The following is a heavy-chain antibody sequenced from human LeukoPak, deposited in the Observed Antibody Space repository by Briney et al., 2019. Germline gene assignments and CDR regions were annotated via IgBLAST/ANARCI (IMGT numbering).Heavy chain of an antibody. CDR3: GRGGLPYGVAV. CDR1: GFPLSNYW. CDR2: INRDGGTT. J-gene: IGHJ6*02. Sequence: PGGPLRPPCVAPGFPLSNYWIHGARQAPGKGLRWVSHINRDGGTTTYAASVKGRFTISRDNAKNTLYLQMNSLRAEDTAVYCCGRGGLPYGVAVWGRGTTVTVSS. V-gene: IGHV3-74*01. D-gene: IGHD4-11*01.